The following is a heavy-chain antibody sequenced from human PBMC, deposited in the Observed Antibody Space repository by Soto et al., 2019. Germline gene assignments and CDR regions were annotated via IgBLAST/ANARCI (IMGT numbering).Heavy chain of an antibody. CDR1: GFTFSNAW. CDR2: IKMKSEGATR. J-gene: IGHJ6*02. CDR3: TTLGSHYYYHNFDV. V-gene: IGHV3-15*07. Sequence: EVKLVESGGGLVTPGGSLRLSCAASGFTFSNAWMNWVRQAPGKGLEWVGLIKMKSEGATRHYAAPVNGRFTISRDDSKSTLYLQMSSLKTEATAVYYCTTLGSHYYYHNFDVWGQGTTVTVSS.